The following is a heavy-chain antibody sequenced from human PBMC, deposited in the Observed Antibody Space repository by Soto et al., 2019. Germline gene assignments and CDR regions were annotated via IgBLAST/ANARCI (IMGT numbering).Heavy chain of an antibody. CDR3: ASLQTSGWYGVH. J-gene: IGHJ4*02. Sequence: QVQLVQSGAYVKQPGASVKVSCKASGYSFTGYYIHWLRQAPVQGLEWMGWIYPNSGDTKSAQKFQGRLTLTRDTSITTAYMELSSLRSDDTAIYYCASLQTSGWYGVHWGQGTLVTVSS. V-gene: IGHV1-2*02. CDR2: IYPNSGDT. D-gene: IGHD6-19*01. CDR1: GYSFTGYY.